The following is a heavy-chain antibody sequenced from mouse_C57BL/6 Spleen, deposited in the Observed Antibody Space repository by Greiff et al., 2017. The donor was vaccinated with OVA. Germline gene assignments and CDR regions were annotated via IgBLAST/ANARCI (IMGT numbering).Heavy chain of an antibody. CDR1: GYTFTSYW. V-gene: IGHV1-53*01. J-gene: IGHJ4*01. CDR3: ARSIYDYDVPYAMDY. CDR2: INPSNGGT. D-gene: IGHD2-4*01. Sequence: QVQLQQPGTELVKPGASVKLSCKASGYTFTSYWMHWVKQRPGQGLEWIGNINPSNGGTNYNEKFKSKATLTVDKSSSTAYMQLSSLTSEDSAVYYCARSIYDYDVPYAMDYWGQGTSVTVSS.